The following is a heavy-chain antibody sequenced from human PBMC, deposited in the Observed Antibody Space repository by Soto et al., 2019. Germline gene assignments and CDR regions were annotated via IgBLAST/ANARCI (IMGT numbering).Heavy chain of an antibody. Sequence: SDFLSRTFISCGCAFPNSNQNRWSSLHLLGKGLEWIGNIYYSGSTYYNPSLKSRVTISVDTSKNQFSLKLSSVTAADTAVYYCMLGSGWKDFDYWGQGTLVTVSS. CDR1: GCAFPNSNQN. CDR2: IYYSGST. J-gene: IGHJ4*02. V-gene: IGHV4-39*01. CDR3: MLGSGWKDFDY. D-gene: IGHD3-22*01.